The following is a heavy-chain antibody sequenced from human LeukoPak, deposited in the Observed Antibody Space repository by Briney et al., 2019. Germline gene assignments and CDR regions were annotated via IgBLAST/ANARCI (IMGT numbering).Heavy chain of an antibody. V-gene: IGHV3-11*04. CDR1: GFTFSNAW. CDR3: ARYGNWGFDY. CDR2: IRGSGSGM. Sequence: GGCLRLFYAASGFTFSNAWMSSVRQAPGKGLEWVANIRGSGSGMGSGNYYAGSVKGRFTISRDNAKNSVYLHMNSLRAEDTAFYYCARYGNWGFDYGAEGALVTVSS. D-gene: IGHD7-27*01. J-gene: IGHJ4*02.